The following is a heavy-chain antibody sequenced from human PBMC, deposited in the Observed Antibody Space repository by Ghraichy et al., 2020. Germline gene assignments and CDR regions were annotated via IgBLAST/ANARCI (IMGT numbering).Heavy chain of an antibody. CDR1: GFTFSNAW. CDR3: GFTSLHSIAVVTAISDH. V-gene: IGHV3-15*05. Sequence: GGSLRLSCAASGFTFSNAWMTWVRQAPGKGLEWVGRIKSKTDGGAADYAAPVKGRFTISRDDSENRLYLQMNSLKTEDTAVYYCGFTSLHSIAVVTAISDHWGLGTLVTVSS. J-gene: IGHJ4*02. CDR2: IKSKTDGGAA. D-gene: IGHD2-21*02.